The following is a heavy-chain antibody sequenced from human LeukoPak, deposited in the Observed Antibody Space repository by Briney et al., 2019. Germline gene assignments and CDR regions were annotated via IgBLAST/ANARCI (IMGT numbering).Heavy chain of an antibody. CDR1: GFTFSSYG. CDR3: ARRHGPSMVRGVIISNWFDP. Sequence: GGSLRLSCAASGFTFSSYGMHWVRQAPGKGLEWVTFIRYDGSNKYYADSVKGRFTISRDNSKNTLYLQMNSLRPEDTAVYYCARRHGPSMVRGVIISNWFDPWGQGTLVTVSS. J-gene: IGHJ5*02. V-gene: IGHV3-30*02. CDR2: IRYDGSNK. D-gene: IGHD3-10*01.